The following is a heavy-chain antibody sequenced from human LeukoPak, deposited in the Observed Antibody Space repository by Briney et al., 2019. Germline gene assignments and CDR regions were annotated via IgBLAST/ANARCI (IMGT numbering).Heavy chain of an antibody. J-gene: IGHJ5*02. D-gene: IGHD2-2*03. V-gene: IGHV1-46*01. CDR2: INPSAGIT. CDR1: GYTFTSYH. CDR3: ARKLGHCSSTSCYGVNWSDP. Sequence: ASVKVSCKASGYTFTSYHMHWVRQAPGQGLDWMGIINPSAGITTYAQKFQGRVAMTKDTSTSTVYMELSSLRSEDTAVYYCARKLGHCSSTSCYGVNWSDPWGQGTLVTVSS.